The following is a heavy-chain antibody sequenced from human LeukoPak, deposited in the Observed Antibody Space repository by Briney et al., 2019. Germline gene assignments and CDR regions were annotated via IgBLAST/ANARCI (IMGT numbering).Heavy chain of an antibody. D-gene: IGHD3-16*01. CDR3: ARDRRDYGKAFDI. Sequence: GGSLRLSCAASGFTFSSYAMSWVRQAPGKGLEWVSAISGSGGSTYYADSVKGRFTISRDNSKNTLYLQMNSLRAEDTAVYYCARDRRDYGKAFDIWGQGTMVTVSS. J-gene: IGHJ3*02. V-gene: IGHV3-23*01. CDR2: ISGSGGST. CDR1: GFTFSSYA.